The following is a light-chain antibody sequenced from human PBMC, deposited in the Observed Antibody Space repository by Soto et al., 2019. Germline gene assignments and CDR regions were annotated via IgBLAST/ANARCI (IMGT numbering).Light chain of an antibody. CDR3: QQYSLTWT. V-gene: IGKV3-20*01. CDR2: DTS. CDR1: QSVSSAF. J-gene: IGKJ1*01. Sequence: EIVLTQSPGTLSLSPGERATLSCRASQSVSSAFLAWYQQRPGQAPRLLIYDTSSRATDIPDRFSGSGSGTDFTLTISRLEPEDFAVYYCQQYSLTWTFGQGTKVDIK.